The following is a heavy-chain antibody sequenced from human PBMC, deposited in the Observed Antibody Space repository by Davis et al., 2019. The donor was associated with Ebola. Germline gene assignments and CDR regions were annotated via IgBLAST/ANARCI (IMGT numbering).Heavy chain of an antibody. J-gene: IGHJ4*02. CDR1: GFTFSTYG. D-gene: IGHD1-26*01. CDR2: ITPSSDLI. CDR3: ARQAGRWEPFDR. Sequence: PGGSLRLSCVASGFTFSTYGMHWIRQVPGKGLEWIAYITPSSDLIYYADAVKGRFSISRDNAKNSLYLHMNSLRADDTAVYYCARQAGRWEPFDRWGQGALVTVSS. V-gene: IGHV3-48*01.